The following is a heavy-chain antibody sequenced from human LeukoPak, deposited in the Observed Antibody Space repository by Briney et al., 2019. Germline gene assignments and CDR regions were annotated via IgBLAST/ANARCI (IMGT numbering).Heavy chain of an antibody. D-gene: IGHD3-22*01. V-gene: IGHV3-23*01. J-gene: IGHJ4*02. Sequence: GGSLRLSCAASGFTFSSYAMSWVRQAPGKGLEWVSAISGSGGSTYYADSAKGRFTISRDNSKNTLYLQMNSLRAEDTAVYYCAKKGVVVITHNDYWGQGTLVTVSS. CDR2: ISGSGGST. CDR1: GFTFSSYA. CDR3: AKKGVVVITHNDY.